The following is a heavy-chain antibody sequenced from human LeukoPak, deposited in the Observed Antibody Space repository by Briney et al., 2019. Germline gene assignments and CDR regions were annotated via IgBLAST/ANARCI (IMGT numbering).Heavy chain of an antibody. CDR3: ARTNGERITIFGVVTSYYYYMDV. CDR2: INPNSGGT. D-gene: IGHD3-3*01. J-gene: IGHJ6*03. V-gene: IGHV1-2*02. CDR1: GYTFTGYY. Sequence: ASVKVSCKASGYTFTGYYMHWVRQAPGQGLEWMGWINPNSGGTNYAQKFQGRVTMTRDTSISTAYMELGRLRSDDTAVYYCARTNGERITIFGVVTSYYYYMDVWGKGTTVTVSS.